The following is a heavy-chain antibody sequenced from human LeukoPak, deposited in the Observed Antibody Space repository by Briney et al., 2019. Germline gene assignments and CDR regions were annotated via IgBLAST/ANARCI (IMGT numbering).Heavy chain of an antibody. CDR3: ARVMAAAADY. CDR2: IYHSGGT. V-gene: IGHV4-38-2*01. J-gene: IGHJ4*02. CDR1: GYSISSGYY. Sequence: PSETLSLTCAVSGYSISSGYYWGWIRQPPGKGLEWIGSIYHSGGTYYNPSLKSRVTISVDTSKNQFSLKLSSVTAADTAVYYCARVMAAAADYWGQGTLVTVSS. D-gene: IGHD6-13*01.